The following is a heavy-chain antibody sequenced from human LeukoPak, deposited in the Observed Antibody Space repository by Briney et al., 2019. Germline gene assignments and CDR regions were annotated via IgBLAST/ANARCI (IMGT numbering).Heavy chain of an antibody. CDR2: INPKSGDT. J-gene: IGHJ5*02. CDR1: GYTFTGYY. D-gene: IGHD1-26*01. CDR3: ARDGYSGRFDP. Sequence: ASVKVSCKASGYTFTGYYMHWVRQAPGQGLEWIGWINPKSGDTKYAQKFQGRVTMTRDTSISTAYMELSWLRSDDTAVYYCARDGYSGRFDPWGQGTLVTVSS. V-gene: IGHV1-2*02.